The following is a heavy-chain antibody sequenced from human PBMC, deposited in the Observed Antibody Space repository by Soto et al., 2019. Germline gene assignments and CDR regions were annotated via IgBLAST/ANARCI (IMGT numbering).Heavy chain of an antibody. CDR1: GVSIISSYY. V-gene: IGHV4-59*01. CDR2: IYYNGKT. Sequence: QVQLQESGPRLVKPSETLSLTCTVSGVSIISSYYWSWVRQPPGKGLEWIGYIYYNGKTNYDPSLKSRVAISIDTSKNQFSLRLSSVTAADTAVYYCARRALDYCDYFFDYWGQGTLVTVSS. CDR3: ARRALDYCDYFFDY. D-gene: IGHD4-17*01. J-gene: IGHJ4*02.